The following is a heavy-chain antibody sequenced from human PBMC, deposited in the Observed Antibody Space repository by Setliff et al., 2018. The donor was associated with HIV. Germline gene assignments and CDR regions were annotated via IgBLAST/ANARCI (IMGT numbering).Heavy chain of an antibody. D-gene: IGHD6-19*01. CDR3: ARRDSSGWYGGLDY. V-gene: IGHV1-18*01. Sequence: GASVKVSCKASGYTFLTYGISWVRQAPGHGLEWMGWISPYNGHTNYAQNFQGRVTMTTDTSTSRAYMELRSLRSDDTAAYFCARRDSSGWYGGLDYWGQGTLVTVSS. CDR1: GYTFLTYG. CDR2: ISPYNGHT. J-gene: IGHJ4*02.